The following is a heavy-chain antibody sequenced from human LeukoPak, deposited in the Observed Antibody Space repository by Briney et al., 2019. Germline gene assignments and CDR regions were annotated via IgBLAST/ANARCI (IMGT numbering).Heavy chain of an antibody. V-gene: IGHV4-59*12. CDR3: ARGRHTYCSSTSCSTYYYYYMDV. D-gene: IGHD2-2*01. CDR1: GGSISSYY. J-gene: IGHJ6*03. Sequence: PSETLSLTCTVSGGSISSYYWSWIRQPPGKGLEWIGYIYYSGSTNYNPSLKSRVTISVETSKNQFSLKLSSVTAADTAVYYCARGRHTYCSSTSCSTYYYYYMDVWGKGTTVTVSS. CDR2: IYYSGST.